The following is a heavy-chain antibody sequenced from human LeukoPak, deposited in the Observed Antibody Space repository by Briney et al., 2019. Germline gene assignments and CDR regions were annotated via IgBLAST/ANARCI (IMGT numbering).Heavy chain of an antibody. Sequence: GGSLRLSCSASGFTFSTYGMHWVRQAPGKGLEYVSAISSNGVSTYYADFVKGRFTISRDNSKNTLYLQMSSLRPEDTAVYYFVRSKYSYGFFPDYWGQGTLVTVSS. D-gene: IGHD5-18*01. CDR1: GFTFSTYG. CDR2: ISSNGVST. CDR3: VRSKYSYGFFPDY. J-gene: IGHJ4*02. V-gene: IGHV3-64D*06.